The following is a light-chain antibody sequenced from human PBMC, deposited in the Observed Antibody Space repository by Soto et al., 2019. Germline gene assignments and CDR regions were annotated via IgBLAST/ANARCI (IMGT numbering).Light chain of an antibody. Sequence: QSVLTQPPSASGTPGQRVTISCSGSSSNIGSNYVYWYQQLPGTAPKLLIYRNNQRPSGVPDRFSGSKSGTSASLAISGLRSDDDADYYCAAWDDSLSGHVVFGGGTKVTVL. CDR1: SSNIGSNY. J-gene: IGLJ2*01. CDR3: AAWDDSLSGHVV. CDR2: RNN. V-gene: IGLV1-47*01.